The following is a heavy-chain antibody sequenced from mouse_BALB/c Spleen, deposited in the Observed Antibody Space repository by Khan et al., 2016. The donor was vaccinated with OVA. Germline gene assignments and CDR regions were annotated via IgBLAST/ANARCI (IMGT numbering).Heavy chain of an antibody. CDR3: ARRTTGYTMDY. D-gene: IGHD2-14*01. Sequence: QVQLKESGAELARPGASVRLSCKASGYTFTSNTMHWVKQRPGQGLEWIGYINPRSGYTNYNQNFKDKVTLTADKSSSTDYMQLSSLTSEDSAVYYCARRTTGYTMDYWGQGTSVTVSS. CDR1: GYTFTSNT. J-gene: IGHJ4*01. CDR2: INPRSGYT. V-gene: IGHV1-4*01.